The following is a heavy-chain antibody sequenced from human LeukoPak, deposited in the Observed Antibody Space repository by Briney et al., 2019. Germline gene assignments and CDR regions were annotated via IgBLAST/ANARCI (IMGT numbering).Heavy chain of an antibody. Sequence: PSETLSLNCTVSGYSISSGYYWGWIRQPPGKGLEWIGSIYHSGSTNYNPSLKSRVTISVDKSKNQFSLKLSSVTAADTAVYYCASRTWELPHFDYWGQGTLVTVSS. CDR2: IYHSGST. CDR1: GYSISSGYY. V-gene: IGHV4-38-2*02. CDR3: ASRTWELPHFDY. J-gene: IGHJ4*02. D-gene: IGHD1-26*01.